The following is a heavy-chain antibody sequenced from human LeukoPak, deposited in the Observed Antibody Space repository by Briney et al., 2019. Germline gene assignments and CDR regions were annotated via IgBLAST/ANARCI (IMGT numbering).Heavy chain of an antibody. CDR3: ARGDTAMVTSYFDY. V-gene: IGHV4-34*01. D-gene: IGHD5-18*01. J-gene: IGHJ4*02. CDR1: GGSFSGYY. Sequence: SETLSLTCAVYGGSFSGYYWSWIRQPPGKGLEWIGGINHSGSTNYNPSLKSRVTISVDTSKNQFSLKLSSVTAADTAVYYCARGDTAMVTSYFDYWGQGTLVTVSS. CDR2: INHSGST.